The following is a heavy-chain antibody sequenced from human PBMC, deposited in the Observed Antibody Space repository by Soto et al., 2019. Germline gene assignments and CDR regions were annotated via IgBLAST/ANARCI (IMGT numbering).Heavy chain of an antibody. CDR2: ISYIGST. Sequence: TLSLTCTVSAGPISSDYSYCTWIRQPPGKAPDLLGYISYIGSTVYNPSLKSRVIISADTSEKQFSLKVTSVTAAYTAVYYCAREKTASLSSGNYVFDSWGQGTRVTVSS. V-gene: IGHV4-30-4*01. CDR1: AGPISSDYSY. J-gene: IGHJ4*02. D-gene: IGHD1-7*01. CDR3: AREKTASLSSGNYVFDS.